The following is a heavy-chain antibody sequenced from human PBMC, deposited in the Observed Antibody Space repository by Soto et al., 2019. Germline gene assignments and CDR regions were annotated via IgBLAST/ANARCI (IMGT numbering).Heavy chain of an antibody. CDR1: GYSFTSYW. D-gene: IGHD2-2*02. Sequence: GESLKISCRGSGYSFTSYWIGWVRQMPGKGLEWMGIIYPGDSDTRYSPSFQGQVTISADKSISTAYLQWSSLKASDTAMYYCARLAGYCSSTSCYTPQYYYYYYGMDVWGQGTTVTVSS. CDR3: ARLAGYCSSTSCYTPQYYYYYYGMDV. J-gene: IGHJ6*02. CDR2: IYPGDSDT. V-gene: IGHV5-51*01.